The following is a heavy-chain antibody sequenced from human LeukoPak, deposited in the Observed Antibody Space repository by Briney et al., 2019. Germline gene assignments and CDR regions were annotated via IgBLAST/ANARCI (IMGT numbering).Heavy chain of an antibody. D-gene: IGHD3-22*01. CDR1: GFTFSSYG. Sequence: GGSLRLSCAASGFTFSSYGMHWVRQAPGKGLEWVAFIRYDGSNKYYADSVKGRFTVSRDNSKNTLYLQMNSLRAEDTAVYYCAKAHYYYDSSGYFLPSYWGQGTLVTVSS. J-gene: IGHJ4*02. CDR2: IRYDGSNK. V-gene: IGHV3-30*02. CDR3: AKAHYYYDSSGYFLPSY.